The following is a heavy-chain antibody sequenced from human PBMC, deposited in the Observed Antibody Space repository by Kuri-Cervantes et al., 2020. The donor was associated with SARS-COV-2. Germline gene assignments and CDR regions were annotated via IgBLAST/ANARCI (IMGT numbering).Heavy chain of an antibody. J-gene: IGHJ3*02. CDR3: VTGHENYYPLYPFDI. D-gene: IGHD1-7*01. V-gene: IGHV3-7*01. CDR2: IKQDGSEK. CDR1: GFTFSSYW. Sequence: GESLKISCAASGFTFSSYWMSWVRQAPGKGLERVANIKQDGSEKYYVDSVKGRFTISRDNAKNSLYLQMNSLRADDTAVYYCVTGHENYYPLYPFDIWGQGTMVAVSS.